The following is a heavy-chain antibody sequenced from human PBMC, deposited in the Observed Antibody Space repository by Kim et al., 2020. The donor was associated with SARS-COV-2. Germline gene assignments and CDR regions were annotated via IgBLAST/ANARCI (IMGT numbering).Heavy chain of an antibody. Sequence: GGSLRLSCTASGFTFGGYAMSWFRQAPGKGLEWVGFIRSKAYGGTTEYAASVKGRFTISRDDYKSIAYLQMNSQKTEDTAVYYCTLQEYYFDYWGQGTLVTVS. CDR1: GFTFGGYA. CDR2: IRSKAYGGTT. D-gene: IGHD2-15*01. CDR3: TLQEYYFDY. V-gene: IGHV3-49*03. J-gene: IGHJ4*02.